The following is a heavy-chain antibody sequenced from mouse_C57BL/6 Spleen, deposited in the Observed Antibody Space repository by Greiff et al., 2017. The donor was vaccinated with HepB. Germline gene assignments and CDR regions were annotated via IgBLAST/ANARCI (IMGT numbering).Heavy chain of an antibody. CDR2: IDPSDSET. V-gene: IGHV1-52*01. CDR1: GYTFTSYW. CDR3: ASGLITTVVAPFNY. D-gene: IGHD1-1*01. J-gene: IGHJ2*01. Sequence: QVQLQQPGAELVRPGSSVKLSCKASGYTFTSYWMHWVKQRPIQGLEWIGNIDPSDSETHYNQKFKDKATLTVDKSSSTAYMQLSSLTSEDSAVYYGASGLITTVVAPFNYWGQGTTLTVSS.